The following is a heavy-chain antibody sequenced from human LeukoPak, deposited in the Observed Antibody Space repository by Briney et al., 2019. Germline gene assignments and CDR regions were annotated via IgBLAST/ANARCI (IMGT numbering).Heavy chain of an antibody. CDR2: INPSGGST. Sequence: ASVKVSCKASGYTFTSYYMHWVRQPPGQGLEWMGLINPSGGSTSYTKKFQGRVTMTRDMSTSTVYMELSSLRSEDTAVYYCARGPPYGSGRRNYYYMDVWGKGTTVTVSS. J-gene: IGHJ6*03. D-gene: IGHD3-10*01. CDR1: GYTFTSYY. CDR3: ARGPPYGSGRRNYYYMDV. V-gene: IGHV1-46*01.